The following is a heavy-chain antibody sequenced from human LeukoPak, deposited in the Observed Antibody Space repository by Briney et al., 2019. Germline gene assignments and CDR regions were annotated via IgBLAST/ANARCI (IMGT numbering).Heavy chain of an antibody. V-gene: IGHV3-64*01. J-gene: IGHJ4*02. CDR3: ARDKNYYDSSGRRKVTDY. Sequence: AGGSLRLSCAAAGFAFSSYAMHWVRQAPGKGLEYVSAISSNGGSTYYANSVKGRFTISRDNSKNTLYLQMGSLRAEDTAIYYCARDKNYYDSSGRRKVTDYWGQGTLVTVSS. CDR2: ISSNGGST. CDR1: GFAFSSYA. D-gene: IGHD3-22*01.